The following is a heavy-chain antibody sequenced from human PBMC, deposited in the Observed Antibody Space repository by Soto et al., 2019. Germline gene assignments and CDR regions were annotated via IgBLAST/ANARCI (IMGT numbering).Heavy chain of an antibody. CDR1: GYTFTVYY. CDR2: INPNSGGT. D-gene: IGHD4-17*01. CDR3: ARSFQYGLFDY. J-gene: IGHJ4*02. V-gene: IGHV1-2*02. Sequence: ASVQVSPKSSGYTFTVYYMHWVRLPPGQELERMGLINPNSGGTNYAQKFQGRVTMTRYTSISAAYMELCMLRSDHAAAYYCARSFQYGLFDYWGQGTLVTVGS.